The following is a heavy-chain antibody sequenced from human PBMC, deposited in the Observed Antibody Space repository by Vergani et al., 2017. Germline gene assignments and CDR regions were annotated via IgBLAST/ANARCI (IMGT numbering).Heavy chain of an antibody. CDR2: ISCTSRTT. CDR3: AREDDSGYEHGLDV. CDR1: GFSFSDFY. Sequence: QVQLVESGGGIVKPEGSLRLSCAASGFSFSDFYMGWIRQAPGKGLEWISYISCTSRTTFYAGSVKGRFRISRDNAKTLVHLQMTRLRSEDTAVYYCAREDDSGYEHGLDVWGKGTTVIVSS. V-gene: IGHV3-11*04. D-gene: IGHD5-12*01. J-gene: IGHJ6*04.